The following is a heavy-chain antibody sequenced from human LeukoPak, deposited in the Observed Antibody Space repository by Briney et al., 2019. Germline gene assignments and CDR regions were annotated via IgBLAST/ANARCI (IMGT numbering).Heavy chain of an antibody. Sequence: PSETLSLTCTVSGGSIGSYYWSWIRQPPGKGLEWIGYIYTSGSTNYNPSLKSRVTISVDTSKNQFSLKLSSVTAADTAVYYCARYYYGSGSYLGALDYWGQGTLVTVSS. J-gene: IGHJ4*02. CDR1: GGSIGSYY. CDR2: IYTSGST. D-gene: IGHD3-10*01. CDR3: ARYYYGSGSYLGALDY. V-gene: IGHV4-4*09.